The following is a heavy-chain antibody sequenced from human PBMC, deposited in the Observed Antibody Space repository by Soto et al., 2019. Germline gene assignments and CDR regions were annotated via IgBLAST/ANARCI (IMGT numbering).Heavy chain of an antibody. CDR2: ISSSSSYI. D-gene: IGHD6-6*01. CDR1: GFTFSSYS. J-gene: IGHJ4*02. V-gene: IGHV3-21*01. CDR3: ARDLSIAARPYYFDY. Sequence: GSLRLSCAASGFTFSSYSMNWVRQAPGKGLEWVSSISSSSSYIYYADSVKGRFTISRDNAKNSLYLQMNSLRAEDTAVYYCARDLSIAARPYYFDYWGQGTLVTVSS.